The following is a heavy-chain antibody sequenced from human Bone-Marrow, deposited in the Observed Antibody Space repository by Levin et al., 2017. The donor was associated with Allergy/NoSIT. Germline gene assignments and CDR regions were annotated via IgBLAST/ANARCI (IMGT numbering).Heavy chain of an antibody. J-gene: IGHJ6*02. CDR2: INPNSGGT. CDR1: GYTFTGYY. V-gene: IGHV1-2*04. Sequence: GASVKVSCKASGYTFTGYYMHWVRQAPGQGLEWMGWINPNSGGTNYAQKFQGWVTMTRDTSISTAYMELSRLRSDDTAVYYCARDALVTGDLRPYKNYYYDDGMDVWGQGTTVTVSS. CDR3: ARDALVTGDLRPYKNYYYDDGMDV. D-gene: IGHD5-18*01.